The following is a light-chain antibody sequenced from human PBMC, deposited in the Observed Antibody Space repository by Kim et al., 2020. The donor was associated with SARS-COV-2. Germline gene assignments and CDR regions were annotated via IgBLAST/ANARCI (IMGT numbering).Light chain of an antibody. CDR2: GNN. V-gene: IGLV1-40*01. J-gene: IGLJ2*01. CDR1: SSNIGAGYV. CDR3: QSYDSSLSGYVV. Sequence: VTSSCTGGSSNIGAGYVVHWYQQLPGTAPKLLIYGNNNRPSGVPDRFSGSKSGTSASLAVTGLQADDEADYYCQSYDSSLSGYVVFGGGTKLTVL.